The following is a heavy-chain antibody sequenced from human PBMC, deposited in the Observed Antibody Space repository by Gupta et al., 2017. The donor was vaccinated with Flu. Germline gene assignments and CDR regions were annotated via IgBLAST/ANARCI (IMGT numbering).Heavy chain of an antibody. Sequence: QVQLQESGPGLVKPSETLSLTCTVSGGSISSYYWSWIRQPPGKGLEWIGYIYYSGSTNYNPSLKSRVTISVDTSKNQFSLKLSSVTAADTAVYYCATSGYSYGYWGDNYYYGMDVWGQGTTVTVSS. CDR1: GGSISSYY. CDR2: IYYSGST. V-gene: IGHV4-59*01. CDR3: ATSGYSYGYWGDNYYYGMDV. D-gene: IGHD5-18*01. J-gene: IGHJ6*02.